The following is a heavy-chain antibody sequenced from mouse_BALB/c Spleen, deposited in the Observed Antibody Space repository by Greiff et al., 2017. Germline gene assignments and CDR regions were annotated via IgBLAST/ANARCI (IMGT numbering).Heavy chain of an antibody. CDR1: GYTFTDDV. D-gene: IGHD2-14*01. CDR3: ARGGYGGDYYAMAY. CDR2: IYPGSGST. V-gene: IGHV1-81*01. Sequence: VQLQQSGPELVKPGASVKMSCKASGYTFTDDVISWVKQRTGQGLEWIGEIYPGSGSTYYNEKFKGKATLTADKSYNTAYMQLSSLTSEDTAVYFCARGGYGGDYYAMAYWGQGTSVTVSS. J-gene: IGHJ4*01.